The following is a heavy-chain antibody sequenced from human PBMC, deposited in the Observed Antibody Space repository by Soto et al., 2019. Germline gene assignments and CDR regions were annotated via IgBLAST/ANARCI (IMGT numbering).Heavy chain of an antibody. J-gene: IGHJ4*02. CDR2: IDDSGDST. CDR3: ALLRFLEWSTYFDY. CDR1: GFTFSSYA. D-gene: IGHD3-3*01. Sequence: GGSLRLSCAASGFTFSSYAMTWVRQAPGKGLEWVSTIDDSGDSTFYADSVKGRFTISRDNSKNTLYLQMNSLRAEDTALYYCALLRFLEWSTYFDYWGQGTLVTVSS. V-gene: IGHV3-23*01.